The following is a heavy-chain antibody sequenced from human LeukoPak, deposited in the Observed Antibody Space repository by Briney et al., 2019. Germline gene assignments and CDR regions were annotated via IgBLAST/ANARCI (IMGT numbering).Heavy chain of an antibody. CDR2: ISSTGVTI. J-gene: IGHJ6*02. V-gene: IGHV3-11*01. Sequence: GGSLRLSCAASGFTFSDYYMNWIRQAPGKGLEWVSYISSTGVTIYYADSVKGRFTISRDNAKNSLYLQVNSLRAEDTAVYYCARFRGNAEAGNPWYYGMDVWGQGTTVTVSS. CDR1: GFTFSDYY. CDR3: ARFRGNAEAGNPWYYGMDV. D-gene: IGHD6-19*01.